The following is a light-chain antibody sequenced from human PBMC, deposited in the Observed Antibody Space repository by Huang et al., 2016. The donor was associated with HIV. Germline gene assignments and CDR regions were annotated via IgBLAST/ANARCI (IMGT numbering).Light chain of an antibody. V-gene: IGKV4-1*01. CDR2: WSS. CDR1: QSLLYRSSNKNY. J-gene: IGKJ5*01. CDR3: QQYYSSPIT. Sequence: DIVMTQSPDSLAVSLGERATINCKSSQSLLYRSSNKNYLAWYQQRPGQPPKLLIYWSSTRDSGVPDRFSGSGSGTDFTLTVSSLQADDAAVYYCQQYYSSPITVGQGTRLEIK.